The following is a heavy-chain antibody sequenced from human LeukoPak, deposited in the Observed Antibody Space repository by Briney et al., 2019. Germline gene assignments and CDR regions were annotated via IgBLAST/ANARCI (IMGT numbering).Heavy chain of an antibody. J-gene: IGHJ4*02. V-gene: IGHV3-23*01. CDR3: ASQKYCTNGICYRKYYFDY. CDR1: GFTFSKYA. CDR2: ISVSGGST. Sequence: PGGSLRLSCAASGFTFSKYAMTWVRQAPGKGLEWVSGISVSGGSTNYADSVKGRFTISRDNSKNTLYLQMNSLRAEDTAVYYCASQKYCTNGICYRKYYFDYWGQGTLVTVSS. D-gene: IGHD2-8*01.